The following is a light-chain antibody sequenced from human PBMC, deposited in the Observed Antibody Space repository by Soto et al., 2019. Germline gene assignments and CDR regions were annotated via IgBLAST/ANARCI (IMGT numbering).Light chain of an antibody. CDR2: STS. CDR3: QPGNIWPVIT. Sequence: EIVLTQSPATLSLSPGERATLSCRASQSVSKSLAWYQQKPGQAPRLLIYSTSNRATGIPARFGGSVSRTDFTLTISSLDPEDFAVYYRQPGNIWPVITFGHGT. V-gene: IGKV3-11*01. J-gene: IGKJ3*01. CDR1: QSVSKS.